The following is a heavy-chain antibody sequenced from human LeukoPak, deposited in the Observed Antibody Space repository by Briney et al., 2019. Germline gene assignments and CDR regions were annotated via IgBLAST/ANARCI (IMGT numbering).Heavy chain of an antibody. CDR2: IYYSGST. V-gene: IGHV4-39*01. CDR1: GGSISSSSYY. Sequence: KPSETLSLTCTVSGGSISSSSYYWGWIRQPPGKGLEWIGSIYYSGSTYYNPSLKSRVTISVDTSKNQFSLKLSSVTAADTAVYYCARPRGFLEWSPFDYWGQGTLVTVSS. CDR3: ARPRGFLEWSPFDY. J-gene: IGHJ4*02. D-gene: IGHD3-3*01.